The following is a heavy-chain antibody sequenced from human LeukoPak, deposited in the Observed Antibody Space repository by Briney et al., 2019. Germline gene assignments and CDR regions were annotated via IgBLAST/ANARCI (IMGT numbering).Heavy chain of an antibody. D-gene: IGHD1-26*01. CDR2: TYYRSKWYN. CDR3: AGTGSYFRY. J-gene: IGHJ4*02. Sequence: SQTLSLTYAISGDSVSSNSATWNWIRQSPSSGLEWLGRTYYRSKWYNDYAVSVKSRITINPDTSKNQFSLQLNSVTPEDTAVYYCAGTGSYFRYWDQGTLVTVSS. V-gene: IGHV6-1*01. CDR1: GDSVSSNSAT.